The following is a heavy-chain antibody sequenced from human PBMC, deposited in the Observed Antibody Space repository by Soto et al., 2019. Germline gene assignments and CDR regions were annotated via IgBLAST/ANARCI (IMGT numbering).Heavy chain of an antibody. V-gene: IGHV3-48*02. CDR1: GFTLRSYS. J-gene: IGHJ6*02. CDR2: ISSSSSTI. D-gene: IGHD3-22*01. Sequence: PAGSLGLSCAASGFTLRSYSMNWVRQATGKGLEWVSYISSSSSTIYYADSVKGRFTISRDNGKNALYRRMSSLRDEDTAVYYFARKNTYYEDSSRRMDVWGQGSTVTVSS. CDR3: ARKNTYYEDSSRRMDV.